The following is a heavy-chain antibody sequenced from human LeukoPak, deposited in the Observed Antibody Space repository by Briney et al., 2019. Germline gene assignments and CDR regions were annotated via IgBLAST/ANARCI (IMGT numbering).Heavy chain of an antibody. CDR1: GYTFNNYG. Sequence: ASVKVSCKASGYTFNNYGISWVRQAPGQGLEWMGWVSSYNGNTNYAQKLQGRVTMTTDTSTSTAYMELRSLRSDDTAVYYCARGRAEQWLDGSRIHDYWGQGTLVTVSS. CDR3: ARGRAEQWLDGSRIHDY. D-gene: IGHD6-19*01. V-gene: IGHV1-18*01. CDR2: VSSYNGNT. J-gene: IGHJ4*02.